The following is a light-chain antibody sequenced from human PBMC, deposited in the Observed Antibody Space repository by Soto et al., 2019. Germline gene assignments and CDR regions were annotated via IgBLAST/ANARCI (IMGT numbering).Light chain of an antibody. Sequence: EIVLTQSPATLSLSPGERATLSCRASQSVSSYLAWYQQKPGQAPRLLIYDASNRATGIPARFSGSGSGTDFTLSISSLEPEDVAVYYCQQRNNWFSFGGGNKVEIK. CDR2: DAS. J-gene: IGKJ4*01. CDR1: QSVSSY. V-gene: IGKV3-11*01. CDR3: QQRNNWFS.